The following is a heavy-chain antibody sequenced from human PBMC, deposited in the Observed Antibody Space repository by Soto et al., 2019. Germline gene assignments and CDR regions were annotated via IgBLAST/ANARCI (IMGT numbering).Heavy chain of an antibody. D-gene: IGHD4-17*01. CDR1: GGSICSGGYY. CDR2: IYYSGST. J-gene: IGHJ4*02. V-gene: IGHV4-30-4*01. Sequence: TSETLSLTCTVSGGSICSGGYYWSWIPPPPGKGLEWIGYIYYSGSTYYNPSLKSRVTISVDTSKNQFSLKLSSVTAADTAVYYCARFYGDYGPYYFDYWGQGTLVTVSS. CDR3: ARFYGDYGPYYFDY.